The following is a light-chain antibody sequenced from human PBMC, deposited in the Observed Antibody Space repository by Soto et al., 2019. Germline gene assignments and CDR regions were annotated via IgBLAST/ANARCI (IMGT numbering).Light chain of an antibody. CDR2: AAS. J-gene: IGKJ1*01. Sequence: AIQMTQSPSSLSASVGDRVTITCRASQGIRNDLGWYQQKPGKAPKLLIYAASSLQSGVPSRFSGSRSGTDLTLTISSLQPEDFATYYCLQDYNYQWTFGQGTKVEIK. CDR3: LQDYNYQWT. V-gene: IGKV1-6*01. CDR1: QGIRND.